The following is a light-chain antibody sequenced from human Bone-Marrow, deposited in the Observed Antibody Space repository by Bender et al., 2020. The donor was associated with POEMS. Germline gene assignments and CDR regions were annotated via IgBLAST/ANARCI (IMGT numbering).Light chain of an antibody. J-gene: IGLJ1*01. CDR2: DYN. Sequence: SYVLTQAPSVSVAPGQTARITCGGNNIGSKSVHWYQQKPGQAPVLVVHDYNYRPSPIPERFSGSNSGDTATLTINRVDAGDEADYYCQVWDTTSDHLWVFGPGTRVTVL. V-gene: IGLV3-21*02. CDR1: NIGSKS. CDR3: QVWDTTSDHLWV.